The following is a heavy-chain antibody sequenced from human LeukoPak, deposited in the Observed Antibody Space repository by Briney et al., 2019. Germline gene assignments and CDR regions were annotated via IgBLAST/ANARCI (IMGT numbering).Heavy chain of an antibody. Sequence: QPGGSLRLSCAASGFTFSSYWMNWARQAPGKGLEWVAVMSYDGGTKYYADSVKGRVTISRDNSKNTLYLQMNSLRTEDTAVYYCARDRKTDGYFYWYFDLWGRGTLVTVSS. J-gene: IGHJ2*01. CDR2: MSYDGGTK. D-gene: IGHD5-18*01. CDR3: ARDRKTDGYFYWYFDL. V-gene: IGHV3-30-3*01. CDR1: GFTFSSYW.